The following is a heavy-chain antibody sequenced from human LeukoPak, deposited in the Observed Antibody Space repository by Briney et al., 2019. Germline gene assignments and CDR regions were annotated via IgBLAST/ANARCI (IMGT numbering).Heavy chain of an antibody. CDR3: AGTDYYFDY. V-gene: IGHV3-11*04. Sequence: GSLRLSCAASGFTFSDYFMSWIRQAPGKGLEWVSYISGRGTTIYYADSVKGRLTISRDNSKNTLYLQMNSLRAEDTAVYYSAGTDYYFDYWGQGTLVTVSS. CDR2: ISGRGTTI. D-gene: IGHD6-13*01. J-gene: IGHJ4*02. CDR1: GFTFSDYF.